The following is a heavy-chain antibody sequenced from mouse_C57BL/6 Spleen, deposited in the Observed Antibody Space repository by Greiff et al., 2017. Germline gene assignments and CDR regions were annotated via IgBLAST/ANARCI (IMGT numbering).Heavy chain of an antibody. J-gene: IGHJ1*03. D-gene: IGHD2-5*01. Sequence: EVHLVESGGGLVKPGGSLKLSCAASGFTFSSYAMSWVRQTPEKRLEWVATISDGGSYTYYPDNVKGRFTISRDNAKNNLYLQMSHLKSEDTAMYYCAREDSNYRHWYFDVWGTGTTVTVSS. V-gene: IGHV5-4*01. CDR2: ISDGGSYT. CDR3: AREDSNYRHWYFDV. CDR1: GFTFSSYA.